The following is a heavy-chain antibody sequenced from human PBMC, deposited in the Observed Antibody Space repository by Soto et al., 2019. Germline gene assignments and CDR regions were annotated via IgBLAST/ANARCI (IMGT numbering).Heavy chain of an antibody. CDR3: ARWSSGWHNFDY. D-gene: IGHD6-19*01. Sequence: GASVKVSCKASGYTFTSYDINWVRQATGQGLEWMGWMNPNSGNTGYAQKFQGRVTMTRNTSISTAYMELSSLRSEDTAVYYCARWSSGWHNFDYWGQGTLVNVSS. V-gene: IGHV1-8*01. CDR2: MNPNSGNT. CDR1: GYTFTSYD. J-gene: IGHJ4*02.